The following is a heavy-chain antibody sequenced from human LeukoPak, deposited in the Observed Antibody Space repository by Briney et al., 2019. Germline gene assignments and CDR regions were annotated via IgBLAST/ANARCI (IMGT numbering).Heavy chain of an antibody. V-gene: IGHV3-20*04. Sequence: GGSLRLSCAASGFTFDDYGMSWVRQAPGKGLEWVSGINWNGGSTGYADSVKGRFTISRDNSKNTLYLQMNSLRAEDTAVYYCAKDKEAIVANWGQGTLVTVSS. CDR3: AKDKEAIVAN. CDR2: INWNGGST. D-gene: IGHD5-12*01. CDR1: GFTFDDYG. J-gene: IGHJ4*02.